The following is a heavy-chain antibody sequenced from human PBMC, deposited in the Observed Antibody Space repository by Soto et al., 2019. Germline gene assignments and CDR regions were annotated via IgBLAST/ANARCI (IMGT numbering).Heavy chain of an antibody. V-gene: IGHV3-11*04. CDR2: ISSSSSTI. CDR1: GFTFLDWF. J-gene: IGHJ3*02. D-gene: IGHD2-21*02. Sequence: GGSLRLSCAASGFTFLDWFMTWIIQAPGKGLEWVSYISSSSSTIYYADSVKGRFTISRDNSKNTLYLQMNSLRAEDTAVYYCAKDSVVTAILFTGAFDIWGQGTMVTVSS. CDR3: AKDSVVTAILFTGAFDI.